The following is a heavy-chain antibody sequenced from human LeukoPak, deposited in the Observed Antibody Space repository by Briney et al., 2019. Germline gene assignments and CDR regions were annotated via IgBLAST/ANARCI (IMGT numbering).Heavy chain of an antibody. Sequence: GGSLRLSCAPSGFTFSSYSMSCGCQAPGQGLEWVSAISGSGGSTYYADSVKGRFTISRDNSKNTLYLQMNSLGAEDTAVYYCATFPLTFWDLGGATTTEAAFDYWGQGTLVTVSS. CDR1: GFTFSSYS. CDR3: ATFPLTFWDLGGATTTEAAFDY. D-gene: IGHD1-26*01. V-gene: IGHV3-23*01. CDR2: ISGSGGST. J-gene: IGHJ4*02.